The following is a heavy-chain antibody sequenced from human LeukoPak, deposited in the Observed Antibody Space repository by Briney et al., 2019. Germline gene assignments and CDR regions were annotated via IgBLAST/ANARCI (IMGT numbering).Heavy chain of an antibody. D-gene: IGHD3-16*01. CDR3: ARPAYTAAYDL. V-gene: IGHV3-30*02. J-gene: IGHJ3*01. CDR2: IRYDGTTK. Sequence: GGSLRLSCAASGFTFSSYGMHWVRQAPGKGLEWLAFIRYDGTTKYYTDSVKGRFTISRDNSKNTLYLQMNSLRAEDTAVYYCARPAYTAAYDLWGQGTMVTVSS. CDR1: GFTFSSYG.